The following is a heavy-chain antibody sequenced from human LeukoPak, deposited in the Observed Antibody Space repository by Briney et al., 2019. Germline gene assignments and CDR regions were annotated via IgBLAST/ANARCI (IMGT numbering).Heavy chain of an antibody. D-gene: IGHD3-10*01. CDR1: GGSISSGSYY. Sequence: PSETLSLTCTVSGGSISSGSYYWSWIRQPAGKGLEWIGRIYTSGSTNYNPSLKSRVTISVDTSKSQFSLKLSSVTAADTAVYYCARVAMVRGVIEFYYYYVDVWGKGTTVTISS. CDR2: IYTSGST. V-gene: IGHV4-61*02. J-gene: IGHJ6*03. CDR3: ARVAMVRGVIEFYYYYVDV.